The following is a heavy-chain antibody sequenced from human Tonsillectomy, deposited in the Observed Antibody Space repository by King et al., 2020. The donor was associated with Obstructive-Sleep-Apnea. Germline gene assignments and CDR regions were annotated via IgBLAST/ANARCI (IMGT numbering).Heavy chain of an antibody. V-gene: IGHV3-21*01. D-gene: IGHD6-19*01. CDR3: ARDLSTTKRVSGSSGWY. J-gene: IGHJ4*02. CDR1: GFTFSSYS. Sequence: QLVQSGGGLVKPGGSLRLSCAASGFTFSSYSMNWVRQAPGKGLEWVSSISSSSSYIYYADSVKGRFTISRDNAKNSLYLQMNSLRAEDTAVYYCARDLSTTKRVSGSSGWYWGQGTLVTVSS. CDR2: ISSSSSYI.